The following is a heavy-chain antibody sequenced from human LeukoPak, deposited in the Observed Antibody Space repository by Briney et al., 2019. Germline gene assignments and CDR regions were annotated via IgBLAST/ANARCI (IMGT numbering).Heavy chain of an antibody. D-gene: IGHD3-22*01. J-gene: IGHJ4*02. CDR1: GFTFSSYA. CDR3: AREDPPDYYDSSGYFDY. V-gene: IGHV3-30*04. CDR2: ISYDGSNK. Sequence: GGSLRLSCAASGFTFSSYAMHWVRQAPGKGLEWVAVISYDGSNKYYADSVKGRFTISRDNSKNTLYLQMNSLRAEDTAVYYCAREDPPDYYDSSGYFDYWGQGTLVTVSS.